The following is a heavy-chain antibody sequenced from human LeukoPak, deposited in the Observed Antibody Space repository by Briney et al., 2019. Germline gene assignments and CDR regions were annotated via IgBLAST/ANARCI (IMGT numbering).Heavy chain of an antibody. CDR1: GYTLTELS. Sequence: ASVKVSCKVSGYTLTELSMHWVRQPPGKGHEWMGGFDPEDGERIYAQTFHGRDTMTEDTSTDTDYMELSNMRSEDTAVYDCATDCKAYCGGDCPSPFDPWGQGTLVTVSS. V-gene: IGHV1-24*01. J-gene: IGHJ5*02. CDR3: ATDCKAYCGGDCPSPFDP. D-gene: IGHD2-21*01. CDR2: FDPEDGER.